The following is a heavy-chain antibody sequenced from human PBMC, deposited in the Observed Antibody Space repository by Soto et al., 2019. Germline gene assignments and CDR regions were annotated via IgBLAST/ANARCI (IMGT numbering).Heavy chain of an antibody. J-gene: IGHJ5*02. Sequence: GASVKVSCKASGGTFSSYAISWVRQAPGQGLEWLGWISASTSKTKYAQKFQGRVTMTTDRSTSTVDMELRGLRSDDTAVYYCARVEAAMSGHWFDPWGQGTLVTVSS. CDR3: ARVEAAMSGHWFDP. CDR2: ISASTSKT. D-gene: IGHD2-2*01. CDR1: GGTFSSYA. V-gene: IGHV1-18*01.